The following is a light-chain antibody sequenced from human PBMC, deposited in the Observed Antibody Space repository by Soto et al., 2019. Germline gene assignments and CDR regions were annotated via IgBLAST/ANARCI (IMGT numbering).Light chain of an antibody. CDR1: QSISNY. V-gene: IGKV1-39*01. J-gene: IGKJ2*01. Sequence: DIQMTQSPSSLSASVGDRVTITCRASQSISNYLNWYQQKPGKAPKLLIYAASSLQTGVPSRFSGSESGTDFTLTISSLQPEDFATYYCQQSASATPYPFGQGTKLEIK. CDR2: AAS. CDR3: QQSASATPYP.